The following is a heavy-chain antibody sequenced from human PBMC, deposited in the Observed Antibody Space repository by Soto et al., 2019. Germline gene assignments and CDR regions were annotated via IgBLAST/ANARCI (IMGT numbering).Heavy chain of an antibody. CDR1: VCCIISSSYY. Sequence: SSSXSLTWTFGVCCIISSSYYGFSIRQPPGKGLEWIGSINYSGSTYYNPSLKTRVTMSLDTSKNQFSLKLRSVTAADTAVYYCARLDTTVVKNFEYWGQGPLVNVYS. CDR3: ARLDTTVVKNFEY. J-gene: IGHJ4*02. CDR2: INYSGST. D-gene: IGHD1-1*01. V-gene: IGHV4-39*01.